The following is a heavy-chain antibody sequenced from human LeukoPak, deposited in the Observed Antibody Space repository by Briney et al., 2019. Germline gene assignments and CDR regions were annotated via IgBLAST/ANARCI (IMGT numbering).Heavy chain of an antibody. CDR2: ISSDGGST. Sequence: GGSLRLSCAASGFTFSSYEMHWVRQAPGKGLEYVSTISSDGGSTYYANSVKGGFTISRDNSKNTLYLQMGSLRAEDMAVYYCARGGGYCSGGSCYGIDYWGQGTLVTVSS. CDR3: ARGGGYCSGGSCYGIDY. J-gene: IGHJ4*02. CDR1: GFTFSSYE. V-gene: IGHV3-64*01. D-gene: IGHD2-15*01.